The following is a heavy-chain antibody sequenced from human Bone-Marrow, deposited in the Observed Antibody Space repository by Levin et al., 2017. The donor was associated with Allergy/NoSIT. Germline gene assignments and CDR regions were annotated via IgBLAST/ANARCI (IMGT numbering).Heavy chain of an antibody. V-gene: IGHV4-30-4*01. CDR2: IYYSGST. CDR1: GGSISSGDYY. Sequence: SQTLSLTCTVSGGSISSGDYYWSWIRQPPGKGLEWIGYIYYSGSTYYNPSLKSRVTISVDTSKNQFSLKLSSVTAADTAVYYCARDVDYYGSGSYYPWGQGTLVTVSS. J-gene: IGHJ5*02. D-gene: IGHD3-10*01. CDR3: ARDVDYYGSGSYYP.